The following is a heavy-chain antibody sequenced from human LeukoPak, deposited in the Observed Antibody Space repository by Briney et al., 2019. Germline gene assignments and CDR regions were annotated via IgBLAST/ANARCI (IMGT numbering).Heavy chain of an antibody. V-gene: IGHV3-21*01. CDR3: ARDRSSGSYDAFDI. CDR1: GFTFNTYS. J-gene: IGHJ3*02. D-gene: IGHD3-10*01. CDR2: ISSSSSYI. Sequence: GGSLRLSCAASGFTFNTYSMNWVRQAPGKGLEWVSSISSSSSYIYYADSVKGRFTISRDNAKNSLYLQMNSLRAEDTAVYYCARDRSSGSYDAFDIWGQGTMVTVSS.